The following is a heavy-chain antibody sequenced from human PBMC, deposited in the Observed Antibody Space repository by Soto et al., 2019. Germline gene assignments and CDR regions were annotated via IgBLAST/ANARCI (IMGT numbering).Heavy chain of an antibody. V-gene: IGHV3-7*01. Sequence: GGSLRLSCAASGFTFSSYWMSWVRQAPGKGLEWVANIKQDGSEKYYVDSVKGRFTISRDNAKNSLYLQMNSLRAEDTAVYYCARDYDYIWGSYRYSYDYWGQGTLVTVSS. CDR1: GFTFSSYW. J-gene: IGHJ4*02. CDR2: IKQDGSEK. CDR3: ARDYDYIWGSYRYSYDY. D-gene: IGHD3-16*02.